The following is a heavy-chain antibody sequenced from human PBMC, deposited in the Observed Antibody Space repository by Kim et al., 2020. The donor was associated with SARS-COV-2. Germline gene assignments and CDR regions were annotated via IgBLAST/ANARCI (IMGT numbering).Heavy chain of an antibody. CDR3: ARDCLVVATFQNYYYYGMDV. Sequence: RFTISRDNAKNSLYLQMNSLRAEDTAVYYCARDCLVVATFQNYYYYGMDVWGQGTTVTVSS. D-gene: IGHD5-12*01. J-gene: IGHJ6*02. V-gene: IGHV3-11*06.